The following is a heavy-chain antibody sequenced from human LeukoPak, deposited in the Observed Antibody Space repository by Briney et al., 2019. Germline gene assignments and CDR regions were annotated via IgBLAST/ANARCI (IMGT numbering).Heavy chain of an antibody. CDR2: IKQDGSEK. D-gene: IGHD1-26*01. CDR1: GFTFSTYW. Sequence: GGSLRLSCAASGFTFSTYWMSWVRQAPGKGLEWVANIKQDGSEKYYVDSVEGRFTISRDNAKNSLYLQMNSLRAEDTAVYYCARAPQGASGSYFIDYWGQGTLVTVSS. J-gene: IGHJ4*02. CDR3: ARAPQGASGSYFIDY. V-gene: IGHV3-7*01.